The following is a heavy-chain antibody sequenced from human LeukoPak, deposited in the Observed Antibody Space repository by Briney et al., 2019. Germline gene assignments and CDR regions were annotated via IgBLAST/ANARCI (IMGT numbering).Heavy chain of an antibody. Sequence: PGGSLRLSCAASGFTFSSYGMHWVRQAPGKGLEWVAVIWYDGSNKYYADSVKGRFTISRDNSRNTLYLQMNSLRAEDTAVYYCAREGLDYYDSSGYFDYWGQGTLVTVSS. D-gene: IGHD3-22*01. V-gene: IGHV3-33*01. CDR2: IWYDGSNK. J-gene: IGHJ4*02. CDR3: AREGLDYYDSSGYFDY. CDR1: GFTFSSYG.